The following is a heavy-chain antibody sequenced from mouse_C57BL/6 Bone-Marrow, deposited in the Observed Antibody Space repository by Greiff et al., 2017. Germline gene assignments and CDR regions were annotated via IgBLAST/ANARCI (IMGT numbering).Heavy chain of an antibody. CDR3: ARIAPRLRLAY. D-gene: IGHD2-4*01. CDR1: GFSLSTFGMG. V-gene: IGHV8-8*01. Sequence: QVTLKESGPGILQPSQTLSLTCSFSGFSLSTFGMGVGWIRQPSGKGLEWLAHIWWDDDKYYNSAPKSRLTISKDTAKNQVCLKIANVDTADTATDYCARIAPRLRLAYWGQGTLVTVSA. CDR2: IWWDDDK. J-gene: IGHJ3*01.